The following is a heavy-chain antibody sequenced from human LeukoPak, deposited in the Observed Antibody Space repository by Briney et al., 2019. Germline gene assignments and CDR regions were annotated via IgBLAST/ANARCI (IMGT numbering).Heavy chain of an antibody. J-gene: IGHJ5*02. CDR1: GYSISSGYY. V-gene: IGHV4-38-2*02. CDR2: IYHSGST. D-gene: IGHD6-13*01. Sequence: SETLSLTCTVSGYSISSGYYWGWIRQPPGKGLEWIGSIYHSGSTYYNPSLKSRVTISVDTSKNQFSLKLSSVTAADTAVYYCARGGHSSSWFDPWGQGTLVTVSS. CDR3: ARGGHSSSWFDP.